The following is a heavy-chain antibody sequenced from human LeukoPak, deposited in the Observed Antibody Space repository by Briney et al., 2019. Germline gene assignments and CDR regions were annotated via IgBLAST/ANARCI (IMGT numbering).Heavy chain of an antibody. J-gene: IGHJ4*02. V-gene: IGHV3-48*02. CDR1: GFTFSSYS. CDR3: ARAAYYYDSSGYYYFDY. D-gene: IGHD3-22*01. Sequence: GGSLRLSCAASGFTFSSYSMNWVRQAPGKGLEWVSYISSSSTIYYADSVKGRFTISRDNAKNSLYLQMNSLRDEDTAVYYCARAAYYYDSSGYYYFDYWGQGTLVTVSS. CDR2: ISSSSTI.